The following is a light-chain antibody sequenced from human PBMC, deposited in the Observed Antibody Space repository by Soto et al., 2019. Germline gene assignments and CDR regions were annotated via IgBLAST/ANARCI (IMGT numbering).Light chain of an antibody. CDR2: GNS. CDR3: QSYDSSLSGSGV. CDR1: SSNIGAGYD. J-gene: IGLJ1*01. Sequence: QSVLTKPPSVSGAPGQRVPISCTGSSSNIGAGYDVHWYQQLPGTAPKLLIFGNSNRPSGVPDRFSGSKSGTSASLAITGLQAEDEADYYCQSYDSSLSGSGVFGTGTQLTVL. V-gene: IGLV1-40*01.